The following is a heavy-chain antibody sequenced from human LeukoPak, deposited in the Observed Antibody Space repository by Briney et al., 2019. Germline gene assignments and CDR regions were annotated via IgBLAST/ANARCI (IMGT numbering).Heavy chain of an antibody. CDR2: VYYSGST. V-gene: IGHV4-39*01. D-gene: IGHD6-25*01. CDR3: ARIAAPGLA. J-gene: IGHJ5*02. Sequence: SETLSLTCSVSGASKDRSTYWGWIRQPPGKGLEWIGSVYYSGSTYYNSALKSRVTISVDTSKNQFSLKLYSVTAADTSVYFCARIAAPGLAWGQGTLVTVSS. CDR1: GASKDRSTY.